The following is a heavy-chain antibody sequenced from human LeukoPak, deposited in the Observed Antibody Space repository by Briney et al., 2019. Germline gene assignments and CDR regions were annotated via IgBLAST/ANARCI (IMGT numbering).Heavy chain of an antibody. D-gene: IGHD4-17*01. J-gene: IGHJ2*01. Sequence: SETLSLTCTVSGDSISSRSYYRAWLRQAPVKGLEWIGSIHSSGSTYYNPSLKSRLTLSVDTSKNLFSLRLISVTAADTAVYYCANSLGGDYGWFGGQFGLWGRGTLVTVSS. CDR2: IHSSGST. CDR1: GDSISSRSYY. CDR3: ANSLGGDYGWFGGQFGL. V-gene: IGHV4-39*02.